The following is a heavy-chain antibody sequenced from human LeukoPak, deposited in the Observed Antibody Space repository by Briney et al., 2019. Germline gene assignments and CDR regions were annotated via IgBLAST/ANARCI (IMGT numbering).Heavy chain of an antibody. CDR1: GGSISSYY. V-gene: IGHV4-59*01. J-gene: IGHJ5*02. CDR2: IYYSGST. CDR3: ARAPIPYDRSRTDYRFDP. Sequence: SETLSLTCSVSGGSISSYYWSWIRQPPGKGLEWIGYIYYSGSTNYSPSLKSRVTISLDTSKSQFSLKLTSVTAADTAVYYCARAPIPYDRSRTDYRFDPWGQGTLVTVAS. D-gene: IGHD3-16*01.